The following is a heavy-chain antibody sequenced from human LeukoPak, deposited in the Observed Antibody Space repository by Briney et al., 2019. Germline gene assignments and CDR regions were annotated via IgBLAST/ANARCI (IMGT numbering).Heavy chain of an antibody. Sequence: PGGSPRLSCAASGFTFSDYWMHWVRQAPGKGLVWVSRINSDESSTTYADSVKGRFTISRDNAKNTLYLQVNSLRPEDTAVYYCARCFWGSSYYGMDVWGKGTTVTVSS. CDR2: INSDESST. D-gene: IGHD7-27*01. CDR3: ARCFWGSSYYGMDV. V-gene: IGHV3-74*01. J-gene: IGHJ6*04. CDR1: GFTFSDYW.